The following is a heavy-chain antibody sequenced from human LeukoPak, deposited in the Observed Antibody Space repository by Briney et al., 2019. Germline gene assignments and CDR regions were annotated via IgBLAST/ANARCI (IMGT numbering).Heavy chain of an antibody. CDR2: ISGSGGST. J-gene: IGHJ5*02. Sequence: PGGSLRLSCAASGFTFSSYAMSWVRQAPGTGLEWVSAISGSGGSTYYADSVKGRFTISRDNSKNTLYLQMNSLRAEDTAVYYCAKDVEDDFGPDWFDPWGQGTLVTVSS. D-gene: IGHD3-3*01. V-gene: IGHV3-23*01. CDR1: GFTFSSYA. CDR3: AKDVEDDFGPDWFDP.